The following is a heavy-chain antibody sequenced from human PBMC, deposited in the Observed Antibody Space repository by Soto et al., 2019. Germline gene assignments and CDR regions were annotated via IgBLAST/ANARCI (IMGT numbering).Heavy chain of an antibody. V-gene: IGHV1-2*02. D-gene: IGHD3-16*02. CDR2: INPNSGGT. Sequence: ASVKVSCKASGYTFTGYYMHWVRQAPGQGLEWMGWINPNSGGTNYAQKFQGRVTMTRDTSISTAYMELSRLRSDDTAVYYCARELTFGGVIDEIDYWGQGTLVTVSS. CDR3: ARELTFGGVIDEIDY. CDR1: GYTFTGYY. J-gene: IGHJ4*02.